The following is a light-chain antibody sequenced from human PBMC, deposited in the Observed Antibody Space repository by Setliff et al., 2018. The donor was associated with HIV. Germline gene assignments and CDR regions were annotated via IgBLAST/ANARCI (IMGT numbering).Light chain of an antibody. Sequence: QSVLTQPPSASGTPGQRVTISCSGSSSNIGVNSVTWYQQFPGTAPKLLMYSTNQRPSGVADRFSGSKSGTPASLAISGLQSEDEADYYCAAWDDSLSEPFYVFGTGTKVTVL. CDR3: AAWDDSLSEPFYV. V-gene: IGLV1-44*01. CDR1: SSNIGVNS. J-gene: IGLJ1*01. CDR2: STN.